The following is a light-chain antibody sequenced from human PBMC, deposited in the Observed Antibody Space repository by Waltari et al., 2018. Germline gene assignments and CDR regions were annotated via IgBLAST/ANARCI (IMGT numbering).Light chain of an antibody. CDR1: QSVLYRSNNKNY. CDR3: QQYYSTPWT. CDR2: WAS. V-gene: IGKV4-1*01. J-gene: IGKJ1*01. Sequence: DIVMTQSPDSMAVSLGERATLSCTSSQSVLYRSNNKNYLLWYQQKPGQPPKLLIYWASTRESGVPDRFSGSGSGTDFTLTINSLQAEDVAVYYCQQYYSTPWTFGQGTKVEIK.